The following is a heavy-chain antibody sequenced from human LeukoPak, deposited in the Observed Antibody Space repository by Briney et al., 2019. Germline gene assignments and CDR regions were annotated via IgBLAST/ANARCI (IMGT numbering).Heavy chain of an antibody. CDR2: IYSGDTT. CDR1: GFTVSTNY. Sequence: PGGSLRLSCAASGFTVSTNYMIWVRQAPGKGLEWVSVIYSGDTTFYADSVRGKFTISRDNSKITLYLQMNSMRAEDTAVYYCASILRSSSGYYFDYWGQGTLVTVSS. J-gene: IGHJ4*02. D-gene: IGHD3-10*01. CDR3: ASILRSSSGYYFDY. V-gene: IGHV3-66*01.